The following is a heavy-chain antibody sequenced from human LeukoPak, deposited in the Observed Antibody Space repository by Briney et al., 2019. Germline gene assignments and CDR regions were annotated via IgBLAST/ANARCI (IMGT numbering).Heavy chain of an antibody. J-gene: IGHJ4*02. V-gene: IGHV1-18*01. CDR2: ISVYNGNV. CDR1: GYTFSSYG. Sequence: GASVKVSCKASGYTFSSYGITWVRQAPGQGLEWMGWISVYNGNVNYAQNLQGRVTMTTDTSTSTAYMKLRSLRSDDTAVYYCARAPESLIILSSTNDYWGQGTLVTVSS. D-gene: IGHD2-2*01. CDR3: ARAPESLIILSSTNDY.